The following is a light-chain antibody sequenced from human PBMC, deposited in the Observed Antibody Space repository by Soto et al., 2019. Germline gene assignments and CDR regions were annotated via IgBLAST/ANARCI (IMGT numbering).Light chain of an antibody. Sequence: QSVLTQPPSASGTPGQRVTISCSGSSSNIGSNTLNWYQQLPGTAPKLLIYSNNQRPSGVPDRCSGSKSGTSASLAISGLQSEDEADDYCAAWDESLNGVVFGGGTKLTVL. J-gene: IGLJ2*01. CDR2: SNN. V-gene: IGLV1-44*01. CDR3: AAWDESLNGVV. CDR1: SSNIGSNT.